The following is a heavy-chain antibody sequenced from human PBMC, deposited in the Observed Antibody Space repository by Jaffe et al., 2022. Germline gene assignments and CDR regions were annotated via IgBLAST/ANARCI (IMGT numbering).Heavy chain of an antibody. J-gene: IGHJ3*02. CDR2: IIPIFGTA. CDR1: GGTFSSYA. V-gene: IGHV1-69*01. CDR3: ARARLSYGVPQGSWFAFDI. D-gene: IGHD1-26*01. Sequence: QVQLVQSGAEVKKPGSSVKVSCKASGGTFSSYAISWVRQAPGQGLEWMGGIIPIFGTANYAQKFQGRVTITADESTSTAYMELSSLRSEDTAVYYCARARLSYGVPQGSWFAFDIWGQGTMVTVSS.